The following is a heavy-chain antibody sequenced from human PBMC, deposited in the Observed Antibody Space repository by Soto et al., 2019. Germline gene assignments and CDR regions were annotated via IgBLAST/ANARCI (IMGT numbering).Heavy chain of an antibody. Sequence: GGSLRLSCAASGLTFTRYSMNWVRQAPGKGLEWVSSISSTTNYIYYADSMKGRFTVSRDNAKNSVYLEMNSLSAEDTALYYCARESEDLTSNFDYWGQGTLVTVSS. V-gene: IGHV3-21*01. CDR2: ISSTTNYI. J-gene: IGHJ4*02. CDR1: GLTFTRYS. CDR3: ARESEDLTSNFDY.